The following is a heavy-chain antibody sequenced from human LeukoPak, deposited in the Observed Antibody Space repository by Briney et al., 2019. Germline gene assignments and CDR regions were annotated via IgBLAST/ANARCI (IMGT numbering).Heavy chain of an antibody. CDR2: INHSGST. J-gene: IGHJ6*02. Sequence: SETLSLTCTVSGGSVKSPTSYWSWIRQPPGKGLEWIGEINHSGSTNYSPSLKSRVTISVDTSKNQFSLKLSSVTAADTAVYYCARGPYYYGSGSYYYYYYGMDVWGQGTTVTVSS. V-gene: IGHV4-34*01. CDR1: GGSVKSPTSY. CDR3: ARGPYYYGSGSYYYYYYGMDV. D-gene: IGHD3-10*01.